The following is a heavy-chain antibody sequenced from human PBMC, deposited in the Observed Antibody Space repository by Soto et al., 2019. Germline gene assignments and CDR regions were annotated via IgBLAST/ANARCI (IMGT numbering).Heavy chain of an antibody. Sequence: EVQLLESGGGLVQPGGSLRFPCAASGFTFSTYAMTWVRQAPGKGPEWVSRIGDSEGEATHYADSVKGRFTISRDNAKNTLYLQMNSLRVEDTAIYYCAKGYCGGGRCYDLDNWFDSWGQGTRVTVSS. CDR3: AKGYCGGGRCYDLDNWFDS. V-gene: IGHV3-23*01. J-gene: IGHJ5*01. CDR1: GFTFSTYA. D-gene: IGHD2-15*01. CDR2: IGDSEGEAT.